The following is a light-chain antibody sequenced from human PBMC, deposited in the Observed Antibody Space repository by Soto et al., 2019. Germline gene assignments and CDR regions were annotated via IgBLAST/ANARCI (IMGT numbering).Light chain of an antibody. CDR2: EGT. CDR1: SSDVGSYNL. CDR3: CSYAGGGLSLWV. Sequence: QSALTQPASVSGSPGPSITISCTGTSSDVGSYNLVSWYQQYPDKAPKLIIYEGTKRPSGISNRFSGAKSGNTASLTISGLQAEDEAHYHCCSYAGGGLSLWVFGGGTKVTVL. J-gene: IGLJ3*02. V-gene: IGLV2-23*01.